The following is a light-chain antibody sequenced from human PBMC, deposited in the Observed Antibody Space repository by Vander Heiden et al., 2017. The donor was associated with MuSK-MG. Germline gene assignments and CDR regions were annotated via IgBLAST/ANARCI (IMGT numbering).Light chain of an antibody. CDR2: GAS. J-gene: IGKJ2*02. CDR3: QQDNNWPPRT. CDR1: QSVSSN. V-gene: IGKV3-15*01. Sequence: EKVMTQSPATLSLSPGERATLSCRAGQSVSSNLAWYQQKPGQAPRLLIYGASTRATGIPASFSGSGSGTEFTLTISSLQSEDFAVYSCQQDNNWPPRTFGQGTKLEIK.